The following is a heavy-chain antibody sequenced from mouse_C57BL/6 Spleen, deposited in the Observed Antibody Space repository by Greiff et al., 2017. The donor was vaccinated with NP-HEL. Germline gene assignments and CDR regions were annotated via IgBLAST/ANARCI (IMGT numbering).Heavy chain of an antibody. J-gene: IGHJ4*01. CDR2: ISSGSSTI. V-gene: IGHV5-17*01. CDR1: GFTFSDYG. D-gene: IGHD2-3*01. CDR3: ARPDRDGYYVGYAMDY. Sequence: EVQRVESGGGLVKPGGSLKLSCAASGFTFSDYGMHWVRQAPEKGLEWVAYISSGSSTISYSDTVKGRFTIASDNAKNTLFLQMTSLRSEDTAMYYCARPDRDGYYVGYAMDYWGQGTSVTVSS.